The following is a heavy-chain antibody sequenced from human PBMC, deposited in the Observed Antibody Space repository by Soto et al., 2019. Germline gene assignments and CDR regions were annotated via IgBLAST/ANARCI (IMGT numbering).Heavy chain of an antibody. CDR3: ARAVYYDILTGITEGYIDY. Sequence: ASVQVSCKASGYTFTSYYMHWVRQAPGQGLEWMGIINPSGGSTSYAQKFQGRVTMTRDTSTSTVYMELSSLRSEDTAAYYSARAVYYDILTGITEGYIDYWGQGTLVTVSS. J-gene: IGHJ4*02. V-gene: IGHV1-46*01. D-gene: IGHD3-9*01. CDR1: GYTFTSYY. CDR2: INPSGGST.